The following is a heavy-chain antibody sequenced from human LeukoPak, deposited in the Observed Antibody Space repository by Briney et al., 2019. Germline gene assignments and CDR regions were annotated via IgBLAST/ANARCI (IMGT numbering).Heavy chain of an antibody. CDR1: GYTFSSHG. J-gene: IGHJ4*02. D-gene: IGHD3-9*01. Sequence: ASVKVSCKTAGYTFSSHGISWVRQAPGQGLEWMGWISANSGDTKFAQISQGRVTMTRETSTNTAYMELRSLRFDDTAIYYCARDKRYAFDNWGQGTLVSVSS. V-gene: IGHV1-18*01. CDR2: ISANSGDT. CDR3: ARDKRYAFDN.